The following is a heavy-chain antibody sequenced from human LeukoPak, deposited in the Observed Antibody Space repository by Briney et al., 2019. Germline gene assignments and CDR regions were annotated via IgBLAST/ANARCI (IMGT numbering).Heavy chain of an antibody. CDR1: GGSFSGYY. D-gene: IGHD3-10*01. Sequence: KPSETLSLTCAVYGGSFSGYYWSWIRQPPGKGLEWIGEIDHSGSTNYNPSLKSRVTMSVDTSKNQFSLKLNSVTAADTAVYYCARDAGGSGSYYSRLDYWGQGTLVTVSS. J-gene: IGHJ4*02. CDR3: ARDAGGSGSYYSRLDY. V-gene: IGHV4-34*01. CDR2: IDHSGST.